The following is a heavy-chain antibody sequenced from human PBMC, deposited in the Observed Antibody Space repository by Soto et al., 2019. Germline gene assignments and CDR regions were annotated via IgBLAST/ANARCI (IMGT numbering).Heavy chain of an antibody. CDR3: ARARRNHLGGLYGFGP. Sequence: SDTLSLTCAAYGASFSGYYWSWIRQPPGKGLEWIGEINHSGSTNYNPSLKSRVTISVDTSKNQFSLKLSSVTAADTAVYYCARARRNHLGGLYGFGPWVHGTLVTVSS. D-gene: IGHD2-2*02. J-gene: IGHJ5*02. CDR1: GASFSGYY. CDR2: INHSGST. V-gene: IGHV4-34*01.